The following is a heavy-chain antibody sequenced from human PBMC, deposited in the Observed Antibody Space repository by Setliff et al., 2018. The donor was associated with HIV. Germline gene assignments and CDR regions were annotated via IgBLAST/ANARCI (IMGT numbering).Heavy chain of an antibody. V-gene: IGHV3-23*01. CDR1: GFTFSSYA. J-gene: IGHJ4*02. Sequence: GGSLRLSCAASGFTFSSYAMSWVRQAPGEGLEWVSGVSGGGDSTYYADSVKGRFTVSRDNAKSSLHLQMNSLRAEDTAVYYCARDSGDPYESSGYLHCWGQGTLVTVSS. CDR3: ARDSGDPYESSGYLHC. CDR2: VSGGGDST. D-gene: IGHD3-22*01.